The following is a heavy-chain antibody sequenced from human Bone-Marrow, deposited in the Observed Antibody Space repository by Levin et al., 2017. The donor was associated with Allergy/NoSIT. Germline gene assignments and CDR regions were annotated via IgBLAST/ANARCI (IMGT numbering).Heavy chain of an antibody. Sequence: SCAASGFTFTNAWMSWVRHAPGKGLEWVGRIKSQTDGGTTDYAAPVKGRFTISREDSENTLYLQMNSLKIEDTALYYCTTDLWNSDASDIWGQGTMVTVSS. CDR3: TTDLWNSDASDI. CDR1: GFTFTNAW. J-gene: IGHJ3*02. V-gene: IGHV3-15*01. CDR2: IKSQTDGGTT. D-gene: IGHD1-7*01.